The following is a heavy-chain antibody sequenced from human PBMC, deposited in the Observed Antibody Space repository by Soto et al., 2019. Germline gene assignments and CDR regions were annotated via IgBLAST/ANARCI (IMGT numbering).Heavy chain of an antibody. D-gene: IGHD3-10*01. CDR3: ASGSPTPGDF. V-gene: IGHV3-7*01. Sequence: EVQMVESGGGLVHPGGSVRLSCAASGFPFSSDWMSWVRQAPGKGLEWVANIKRDGSDKYYVDSVKGRFTISRDNAKNSLYLQMSSLRAEDTAVYYCASGSPTPGDFWGQGTLVTVS. J-gene: IGHJ4*02. CDR1: GFPFSSDW. CDR2: IKRDGSDK.